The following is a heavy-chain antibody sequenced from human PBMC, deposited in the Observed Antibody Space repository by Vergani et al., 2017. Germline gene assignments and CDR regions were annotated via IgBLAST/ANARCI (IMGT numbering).Heavy chain of an antibody. J-gene: IGHJ6*03. CDR3: AKDGRGYCSSTSCDARYYYYMDV. Sequence: EVQLLESGGGLVQPGGSLRLSCAASGFTFSSYAMSWVRQAPGKGLEWVSAISGSGGSTYYADSVKGRFTISRDNSKNTLYLQMNSLRAEDTAVYYCAKDGRGYCSSTSCDARYYYYMDVWGKGTTVTVSS. CDR2: ISGSGGST. D-gene: IGHD2-2*01. V-gene: IGHV3-23*01. CDR1: GFTFSSYA.